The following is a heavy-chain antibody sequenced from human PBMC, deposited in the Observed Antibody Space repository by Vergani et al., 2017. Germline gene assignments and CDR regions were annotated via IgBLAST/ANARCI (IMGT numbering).Heavy chain of an antibody. CDR2: IDPSDSYT. CDR1: GYSFTSYW. CDR3: ARLGQGQQRVYYGIDV. Sequence: DVQLVQSGAEVKKPGESLRISCKGSGYSFTSYWIRWVRQMPGKGLEWMGRIDPSDSYTKYSPSLQGHVTISADKSISTAYLQWSSLKASDTAMYYCARLGQGQQRVYYGIDVWGQGTTVTVSS. V-gene: IGHV5-10-1*03. J-gene: IGHJ6*02. D-gene: IGHD6-13*01.